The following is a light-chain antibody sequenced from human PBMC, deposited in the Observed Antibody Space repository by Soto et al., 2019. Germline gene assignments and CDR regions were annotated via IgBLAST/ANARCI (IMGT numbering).Light chain of an antibody. V-gene: IGKV3-20*01. J-gene: IGKJ1*01. Sequence: EIVLTQPPGTLSVSPGERATLSCRASQSISSTFLAWYQHKPGQPPRVLIYGASRRATGIPDRFSGSGSGTDFTLTISRLEPEDFAVYYCQQYESSWTFGQGTKVE. CDR1: QSISSTF. CDR2: GAS. CDR3: QQYESSWT.